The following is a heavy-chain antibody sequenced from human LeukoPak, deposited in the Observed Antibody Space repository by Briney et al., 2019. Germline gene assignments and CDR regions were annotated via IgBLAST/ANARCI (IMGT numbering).Heavy chain of an antibody. D-gene: IGHD2-21*02. CDR1: GFTFSSYS. CDR2: ISSSGSTI. CDR3: ATSGCGGDCYSGY. Sequence: GGSLRLSCAASGFTFSSYSMNWVRQAPGKGLEWVSYISSSGSTIYYADSVKGRFTISRDNSKNTLYLQMNSLRAEDTAVYYCATSGCGGDCYSGYWGQGTLVTVSS. V-gene: IGHV3-48*01. J-gene: IGHJ4*02.